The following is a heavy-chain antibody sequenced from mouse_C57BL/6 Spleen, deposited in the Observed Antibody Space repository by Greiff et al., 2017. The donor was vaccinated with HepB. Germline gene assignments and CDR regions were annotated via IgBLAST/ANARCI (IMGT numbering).Heavy chain of an antibody. D-gene: IGHD1-1*01. Sequence: EVQVVESGGGLVKPGGSLKLSCAASGFTFSDYGMHWVRQAPEKGLEWVAYISSGSSTIYYADTVKGRFTISRDNAKNTLFLQMTSLRSEDTAMYYCARLHYYGSQLDYAMDYWGQGTSVTVSS. J-gene: IGHJ4*01. CDR2: ISSGSSTI. CDR1: GFTFSDYG. CDR3: ARLHYYGSQLDYAMDY. V-gene: IGHV5-17*01.